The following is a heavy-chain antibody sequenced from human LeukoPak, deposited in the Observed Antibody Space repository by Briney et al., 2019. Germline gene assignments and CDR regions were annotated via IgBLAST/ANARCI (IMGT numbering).Heavy chain of an antibody. CDR1: GFAVSSNY. J-gene: IGHJ6*03. Sequence: GGSLRLSCAASGFAVSSNYMSWVRQAPGKGLEWVSVIYSGGSTDYADSVKGRFTISRDNSKNTLYLQMNSLRAEDTAVYYCARGPRITLVRGGQWYFYMDVWGKGTTVTVSS. CDR3: ARGPRITLVRGGQWYFYMDV. D-gene: IGHD3-10*01. CDR2: IYSGGST. V-gene: IGHV3-53*01.